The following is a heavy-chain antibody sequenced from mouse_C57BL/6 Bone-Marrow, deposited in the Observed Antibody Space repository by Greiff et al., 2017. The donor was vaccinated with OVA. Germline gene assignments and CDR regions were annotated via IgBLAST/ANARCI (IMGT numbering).Heavy chain of an antibody. CDR2: INPENGDT. CDR3: TDFDY. CDR1: GFNFTDDY. J-gene: IGHJ2*01. V-gene: IGHV14-4*01. Sequence: EVQLQQSGAELVRPGASVKLSCTASGFNFTDDYMHWVKQRPEQGLEWIGWINPENGDTEYASKFQVKGTVTAATSSNTAYLHPSSLTSEYTAVSYCTDFDYWGQGTTLTVSS.